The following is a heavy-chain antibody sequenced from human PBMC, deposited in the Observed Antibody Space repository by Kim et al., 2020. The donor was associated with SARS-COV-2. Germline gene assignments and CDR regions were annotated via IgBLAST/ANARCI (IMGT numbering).Heavy chain of an antibody. CDR1: GYTFTSYG. Sequence: ASVKVSCKASGYTFTSYGISWVRQAPGQGLEWMGWISAYNGNTNYAQKLQGRVTMTTDTSTSTAYMELRSLRSDDTAVYYCARTGSSTSRGGYYYGMDVWGQGTTVTVSS. V-gene: IGHV1-18*01. D-gene: IGHD2-2*01. J-gene: IGHJ6*02. CDR3: ARTGSSTSRGGYYYGMDV. CDR2: ISAYNGNT.